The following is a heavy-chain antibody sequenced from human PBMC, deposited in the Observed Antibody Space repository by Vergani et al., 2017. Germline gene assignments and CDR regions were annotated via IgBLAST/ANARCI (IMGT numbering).Heavy chain of an antibody. D-gene: IGHD2-2*01. Sequence: QVQLVQSGAEVKKPGASVKVSCKASGYTFPRYGISWVRQAPGQGLEWIGWISAYNGNTNYAQKLQGRVTMTTDTSTSTAYMELRSLRSDVPAVYCCARPVRLRCSSTSCFEDYFDYWGQGTMVTVSS. V-gene: IGHV1-18*01. CDR2: ISAYNGNT. CDR1: GYTFPRYG. CDR3: ARPVRLRCSSTSCFEDYFDY. J-gene: IGHJ4*02.